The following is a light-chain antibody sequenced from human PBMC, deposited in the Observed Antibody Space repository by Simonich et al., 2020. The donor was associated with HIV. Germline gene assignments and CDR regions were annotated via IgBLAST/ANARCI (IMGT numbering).Light chain of an antibody. CDR1: QSVSSY. V-gene: IGKV3D-15*01. CDR2: DAA. Sequence: EIVMTQSPATLSVYPGERATLSCRASQSVSSYLAWYQQKPGQAPRLLIYDAANSATCIPARFSGSGSGRDFTPTISNMHSEDFAFYYCQQYNNWPLLFGQGTKLEIK. CDR3: QQYNNWPLL. J-gene: IGKJ2*01.